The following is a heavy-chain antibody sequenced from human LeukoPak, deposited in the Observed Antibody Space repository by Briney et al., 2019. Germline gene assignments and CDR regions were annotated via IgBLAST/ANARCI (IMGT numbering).Heavy chain of an antibody. CDR1: GGSISSYY. D-gene: IGHD2-2*01. CDR3: ARGEGLGYCSSTSCSPDHDAFDI. CDR2: IYTSGRT. J-gene: IGHJ3*02. Sequence: SETLSLTCTVSGGSISSYYWSWLRQPAGKGLEWVGRIYTSGRTNYNPSLKSRVTMSVDTSKNQFSLKLSSVTAADTAVYYCARGEGLGYCSSTSCSPDHDAFDIWGQGTMVTVSS. V-gene: IGHV4-4*07.